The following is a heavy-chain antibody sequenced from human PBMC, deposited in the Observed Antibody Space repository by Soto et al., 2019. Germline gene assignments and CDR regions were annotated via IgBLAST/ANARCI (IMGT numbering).Heavy chain of an antibody. V-gene: IGHV3-23*01. CDR2: ISGSGGST. CDR3: AKGGAYGSGLFDP. D-gene: IGHD3-10*01. CDR1: GFTFSSYA. Sequence: EVHLLESGGGLVQPGGSLRLSCAASGFTFSSYAMSWVRQAPGKGLEWVSAISGSGGSTYYADSVKGRFTISRDNSKNTLYLQRNSLRAEDTAVYYCAKGGAYGSGLFDPWGQGTLVTVSS. J-gene: IGHJ5*02.